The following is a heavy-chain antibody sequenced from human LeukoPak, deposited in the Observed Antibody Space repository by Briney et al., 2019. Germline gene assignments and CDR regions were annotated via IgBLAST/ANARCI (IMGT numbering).Heavy chain of an antibody. CDR1: GGTFSSYA. J-gene: IGHJ6*03. D-gene: IGHD2-2*01. Sequence: GASVKVSCKASGGTFSSYAISWVRQAPGQGLEWMGGIIPIFGTANYAQKFQGRVTITADKSTSTAYMELSSLRSEDTAVYYCARGPYGYQLSFNMGYYYYYYYMDVWGKGTTVTVSS. CDR3: ARGPYGYQLSFNMGYYYYYYYMDV. V-gene: IGHV1-69*06. CDR2: IIPIFGTA.